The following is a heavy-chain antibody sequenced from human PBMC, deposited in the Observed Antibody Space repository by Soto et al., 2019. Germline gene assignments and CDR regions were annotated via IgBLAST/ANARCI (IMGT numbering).Heavy chain of an antibody. V-gene: IGHV3-33*01. Sequence: SLRLSCAASGFTFSTYGMHWVRQAPGKGLEWVALIWNHGNADSYADFVKGRFSISRDNSKNTLYLEMHSLRVEDTAVYYCARDRGFPDSFDIWGQGTMVTVSS. CDR2: IWNHGNAD. J-gene: IGHJ3*02. D-gene: IGHD3-10*01. CDR1: GFTFSTYG. CDR3: ARDRGFPDSFDI.